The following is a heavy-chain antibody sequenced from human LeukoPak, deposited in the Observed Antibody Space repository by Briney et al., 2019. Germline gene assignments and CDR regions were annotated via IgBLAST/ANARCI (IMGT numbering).Heavy chain of an antibody. V-gene: IGHV3-74*01. J-gene: IGHJ4*02. CDR3: ARDPSILTGYSPPDY. CDR1: GFTFSSYW. Sequence: GGSLRLSCAASGFTFSSYWMHWVRQAPGKGLVWVSRINSDGSSTSYADSVKGRFTISRDNAKNTLYLQMNSLRAEDTAVYYCARDPSILTGYSPPDYWGQGTLGTVSS. CDR2: INSDGSST. D-gene: IGHD3-9*01.